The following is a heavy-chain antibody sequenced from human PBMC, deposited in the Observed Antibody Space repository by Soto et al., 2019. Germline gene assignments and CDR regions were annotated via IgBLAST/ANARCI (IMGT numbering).Heavy chain of an antibody. CDR1: GYTFTGYY. J-gene: IGHJ6*02. CDR3: ARDRHSYSSGWYVREGMDV. V-gene: IGHV1-2*02. D-gene: IGHD6-19*01. Sequence: ASVKVSCKASGYTFTGYYMHWVRQAPGQGLEWMGWINPNSGGTNYAQKFQGRVTMTRDTSISTAYMELSRLRSDDTAVYYCARDRHSYSSGWYVREGMDVWGQGTTVTVSS. CDR2: INPNSGGT.